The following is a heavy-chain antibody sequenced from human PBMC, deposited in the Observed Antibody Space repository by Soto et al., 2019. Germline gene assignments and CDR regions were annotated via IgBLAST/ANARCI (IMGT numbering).Heavy chain of an antibody. Sequence: GGSLRLSCAASGFTFSSYAMHWGRQAPGKGLEWVAVISYDGSNKYYADSVKGRFTISRDNSKNTLYLQMNSLRAEDTAVYYCAREGGPDIVVVPAARWGYYYYYGMDVWGQGTTVTVSS. J-gene: IGHJ6*02. D-gene: IGHD2-2*01. CDR2: ISYDGSNK. CDR3: AREGGPDIVVVPAARWGYYYYYGMDV. V-gene: IGHV3-30-3*01. CDR1: GFTFSSYA.